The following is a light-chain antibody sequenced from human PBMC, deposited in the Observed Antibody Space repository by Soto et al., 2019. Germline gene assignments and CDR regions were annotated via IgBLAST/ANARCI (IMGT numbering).Light chain of an antibody. V-gene: IGKV3-20*01. J-gene: IGKJ4*01. CDR2: GAS. CDR1: ESISSSY. CDR3: QQYGSSLPVT. Sequence: ETVLTQSPGTLSLSPGERATLSCRASESISSSYLAWYQQKPGQAPRLLIYGASSGATGIPDRFSGSGSGTDFTLTISRLEPEDFAVYYCQQYGSSLPVTFGRGTKV.